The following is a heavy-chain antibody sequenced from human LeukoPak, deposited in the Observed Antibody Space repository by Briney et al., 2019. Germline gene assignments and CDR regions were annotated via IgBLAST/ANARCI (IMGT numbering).Heavy chain of an antibody. Sequence: PSETLSLTCTVSGGSITSYYWSWIRQPPGKGLGWIGYVYYSGSTNYNPSLKSRVTISVDTSKNQFSLKLSSVIAADTAVYYCANYYDSSGKYYFDYWGQGTLVTVSS. CDR2: VYYSGST. J-gene: IGHJ4*02. CDR1: GGSITSYY. D-gene: IGHD3-22*01. CDR3: ANYYDSSGKYYFDY. V-gene: IGHV4-59*08.